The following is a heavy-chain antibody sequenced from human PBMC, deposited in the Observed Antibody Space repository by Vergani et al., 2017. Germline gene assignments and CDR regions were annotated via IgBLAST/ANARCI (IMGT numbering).Heavy chain of an antibody. CDR3: ARDLGYCSGGSCSY. CDR2: IIPILGIA. CDR1: GGTFSSYT. D-gene: IGHD2-15*01. J-gene: IGHJ4*02. V-gene: IGHV1-69*08. Sequence: QVQLVQSGAEVKKPGSSVKVSCKASGGTFSSYTISWVRQAPGQGLEWMGRIIPILGIANYAQKFQGRVTITADKSTSTAYMELSSLRSEDTAVYYCARDLGYCSGGSCSYWGQGTLVNVSS.